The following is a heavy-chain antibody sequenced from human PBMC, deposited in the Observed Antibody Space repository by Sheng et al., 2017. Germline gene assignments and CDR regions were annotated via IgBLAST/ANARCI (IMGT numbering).Heavy chain of an antibody. CDR1: TGSIGSDNW. J-gene: IGHJ4*02. V-gene: IGHV4-4*02. Sequence: HVRLQESGPGLVKPSGTLSLTCAVSTGSIGSDNWCTWVRQPPGKGLEWIGEIYNSGSTNYNPSLKSRVTISVDKSKNQFSLKLNSVTAADTAVYYCARTSGYSYGEAIDYWGQGALVAVSS. CDR2: IYNSGST. CDR3: ARTSGYSYGEAIDY. D-gene: IGHD5-18*01.